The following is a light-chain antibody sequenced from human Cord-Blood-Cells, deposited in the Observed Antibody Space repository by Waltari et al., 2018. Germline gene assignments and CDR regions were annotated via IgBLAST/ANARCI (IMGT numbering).Light chain of an antibody. CDR3: CSYAGSSTV. CDR2: EGS. V-gene: IGLV2-23*01. Sequence: QSALTQPASVSGSPGQSITISCTGTSSDVGSYNLVSWYQQHPGKAPKLMIYEGSKRSSGVSNRLSGSKSVNTASRPISGLQAEDEADYFCCSYAGSSTVVGGGTKLTVL. CDR1: SSDVGSYNL. J-gene: IGLJ3*02.